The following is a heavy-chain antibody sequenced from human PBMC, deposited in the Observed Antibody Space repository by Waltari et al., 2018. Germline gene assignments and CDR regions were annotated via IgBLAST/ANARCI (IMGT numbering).Heavy chain of an antibody. CDR3: ARVGRFLEWLHWDYFDY. CDR1: GYTFTSYG. V-gene: IGHV1-18*01. D-gene: IGHD3-3*01. CDR2: ISAYNGNT. J-gene: IGHJ4*02. Sequence: QVQLVQSGAEVKKPGASVKVSCKASGYTFTSYGISWVQQAPGQGLEWMGWISAYNGNTNYAQKLQGRVTMTTDTSTSTAYMELRSLRSDDTAVYYCARVGRFLEWLHWDYFDYWGQGTLVTVSS.